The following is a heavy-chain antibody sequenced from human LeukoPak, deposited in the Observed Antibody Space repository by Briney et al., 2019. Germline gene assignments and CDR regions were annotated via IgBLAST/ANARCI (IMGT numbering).Heavy chain of an antibody. CDR3: ARASGFYYDSSGYYYG. CDR2: IIPILGIA. J-gene: IGHJ4*02. D-gene: IGHD3-22*01. CDR1: GGTFSSYA. Sequence: SVKVSCKASGGTFSSYAISWVRQAPGQGLEWMGRIIPILGIANYAQKFQGRVTITADKSTSTAYMELSSLRSEDTAVYYCARASGFYYDSSGYYYGWGQGTLVTVPS. V-gene: IGHV1-69*04.